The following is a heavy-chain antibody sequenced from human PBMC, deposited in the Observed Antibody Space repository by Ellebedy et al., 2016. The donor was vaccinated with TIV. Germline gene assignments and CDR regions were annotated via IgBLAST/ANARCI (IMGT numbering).Heavy chain of an antibody. CDR3: ARGRAYSGSYFYYYGMDV. Sequence: GESLKISCAASGFTFSSYGMHWVRQAPGKGLEWVAVIWYDGSNKYYADSVKGRFTISRDNSKNTLYLQMNSLRAEDTAVYYCARGRAYSGSYFYYYGMDVWGQGTTVTVSS. V-gene: IGHV3-33*01. D-gene: IGHD1-26*01. J-gene: IGHJ6*02. CDR2: IWYDGSNK. CDR1: GFTFSSYG.